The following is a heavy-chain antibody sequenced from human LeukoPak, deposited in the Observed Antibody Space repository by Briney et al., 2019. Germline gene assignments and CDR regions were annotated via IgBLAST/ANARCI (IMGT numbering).Heavy chain of an antibody. CDR1: GGSISSYY. J-gene: IGHJ4*02. CDR2: IYYSGST. CDR3: ARDSGDFFVDY. D-gene: IGHD1-14*01. V-gene: IGHV4-59*01. Sequence: SETLSLTCSVSGGSISSYYWSWIRQPPGKGLEWIGYIYYSGSTNYNPSLKSRVTISVDTSKNQFSLKLSSVTAADTAVYYCARDSGDFFVDYRGQGTLVTVSS.